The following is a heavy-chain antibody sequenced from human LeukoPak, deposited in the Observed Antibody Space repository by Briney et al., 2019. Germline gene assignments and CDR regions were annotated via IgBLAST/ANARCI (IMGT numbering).Heavy chain of an antibody. CDR2: IRYDGSNK. CDR1: GFTFSSYG. Sequence: GGSLRLSCAASGFTFSSYGMHWVRQAPGRGLEWVAFIRYDGSNKYYADSVKGRFTISRDNSKNTLYLQMNSLRAEDTAVYYCAKDRYYYYYYMDVWGKGTTVTVSS. V-gene: IGHV3-30*02. CDR3: AKDRYYYYYYMDV. J-gene: IGHJ6*03.